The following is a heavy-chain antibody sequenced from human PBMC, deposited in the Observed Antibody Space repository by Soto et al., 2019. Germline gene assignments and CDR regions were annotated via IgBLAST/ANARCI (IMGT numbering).Heavy chain of an antibody. J-gene: IGHJ4*02. CDR2: IIGGGSSI. D-gene: IGHD1-20*01. CDR3: ARDHNWAFDY. CDR1: GFTFSAYT. V-gene: IGHV3-48*02. Sequence: GGSLRLSCAASGFTFSAYTMNWVRQAPGKGLEWISYIIGGGSSIHLADSVKGRLTVSRDDAKGSVYLQMNSLRDEDTAVYYCARDHNWAFDYWGQGALVTVS.